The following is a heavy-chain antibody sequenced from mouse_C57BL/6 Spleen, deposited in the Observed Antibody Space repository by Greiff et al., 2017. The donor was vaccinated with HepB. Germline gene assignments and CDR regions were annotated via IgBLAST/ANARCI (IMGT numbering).Heavy chain of an antibody. CDR2: ISYDGSN. V-gene: IGHV3-6*01. CDR1: GYSITSGYY. Sequence: ESGPGLVKPSQSLSLTCSVTGYSITSGYYWNWIRQFPGNKLEWMGYISYDGSNNYNPSLKNRISITRDTSKNQFFLKLNSVTTEDTATYYCARGGITTWFDYWGQGTTLTVSS. CDR3: ARGGITTWFDY. D-gene: IGHD1-1*01. J-gene: IGHJ2*01.